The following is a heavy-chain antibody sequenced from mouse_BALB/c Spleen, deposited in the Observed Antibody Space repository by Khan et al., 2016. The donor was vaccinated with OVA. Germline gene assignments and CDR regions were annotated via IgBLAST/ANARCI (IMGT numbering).Heavy chain of an antibody. CDR2: INPDSSTT. CDR3: ASLGYCGYFNV. J-gene: IGHJ1*01. V-gene: IGHV4-1*02. D-gene: IGHD2-3*01. Sequence: EVQLQESGGGLVQPGGSLKLSCAASGYDFSRYWMSWVRQAPGKGLEWIGEINPDSSTTNYTPYLKDKFIISRDNAKNTLYLQMSKVRSEDTALYYCASLGYCGYFNVWGAGTTVTVSS. CDR1: GYDFSRYW.